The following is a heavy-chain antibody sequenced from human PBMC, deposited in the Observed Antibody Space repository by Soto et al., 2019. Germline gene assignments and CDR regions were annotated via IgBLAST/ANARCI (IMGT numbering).Heavy chain of an antibody. Sequence: SETLSLTCTVSGGSISSYYWSWIRQPPGKGLEWIGYIYYSGSTNYNPSLKSRVTISVDTSKNQFSLKLSSVTAADTAVYYCARCRGGYYYYYMDVWGKGTTVTVSS. V-gene: IGHV4-59*08. J-gene: IGHJ6*03. CDR1: GGSISSYY. CDR3: ARCRGGYYYYYMDV. D-gene: IGHD3-16*01. CDR2: IYYSGST.